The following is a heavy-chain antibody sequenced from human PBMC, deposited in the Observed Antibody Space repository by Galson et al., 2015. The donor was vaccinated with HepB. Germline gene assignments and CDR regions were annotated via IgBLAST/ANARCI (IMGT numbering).Heavy chain of an antibody. CDR3: AKGYGLFDS. CDR2: IIAIFDRT. D-gene: IGHD4-17*01. CDR1: GFAFGSHA. V-gene: IGHV3-23*01. Sequence: SLRLSCAASGFAFGSHAMNWVRQAPGQGLEWIAGIIAIFDRTFYADSVQGRFTVSTDNSTKMSYLQMNSLRAEDAGLYFCAKGYGLFDSWAQGTLVTVSS. J-gene: IGHJ5*01.